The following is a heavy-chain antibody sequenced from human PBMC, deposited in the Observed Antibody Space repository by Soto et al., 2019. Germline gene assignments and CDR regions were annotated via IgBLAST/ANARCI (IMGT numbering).Heavy chain of an antibody. CDR3: PKDGRRSGSHYNNVAY. V-gene: IGHV3-53*01. Sequence: EVQLVESGGGLIQPGGSLKLSCAASGFTVGNNYMSWVRQAPGKGLEWVSLIYSTGTTKYADSVKGRFTVSKDNAKNTMYLQMNTLRDEDTAEYYCPKDGRRSGSHYNNVAYSGQGTRVNASS. CDR1: GFTVGNNY. D-gene: IGHD3-10*01. CDR2: IYSTGTT. J-gene: IGHJ4*02.